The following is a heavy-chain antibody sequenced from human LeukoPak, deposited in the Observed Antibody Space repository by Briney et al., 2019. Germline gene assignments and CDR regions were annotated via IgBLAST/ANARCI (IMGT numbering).Heavy chain of an antibody. CDR3: TTGEYQLLSYYFDY. CDR1: GFTFSSYA. D-gene: IGHD2-2*01. CDR2: ISGSGGST. V-gene: IGHV3-23*01. J-gene: IGHJ4*02. Sequence: GGSLRLSCAASGFTFSSYAMSWVRQAPGKGLEWVSAISGSGGSTYYADSVKGRFTISRDNSKNTLYLQMNSLRAEDTAVYYCTTGEYQLLSYYFDYWGQGTLVTVSS.